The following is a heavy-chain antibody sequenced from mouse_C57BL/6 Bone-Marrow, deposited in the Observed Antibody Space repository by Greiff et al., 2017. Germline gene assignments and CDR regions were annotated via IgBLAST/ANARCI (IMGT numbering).Heavy chain of an antibody. Sequence: QVQLKQSGPGLVAPSQSLSITCTVSGFSLTSYAISWVRQPPGKGLEWLGVIWPGGGTTSNSALNSRLSISKDNSRSQDFLKMSSMQTDDTAKYYCARIYYDYDWCAYWGQGTLVTVSA. CDR1: GFSLTSYA. CDR3: ARIYYDYDWCAY. J-gene: IGHJ3*01. D-gene: IGHD2-4*01. CDR2: IWPGGGT. V-gene: IGHV2-9-1*01.